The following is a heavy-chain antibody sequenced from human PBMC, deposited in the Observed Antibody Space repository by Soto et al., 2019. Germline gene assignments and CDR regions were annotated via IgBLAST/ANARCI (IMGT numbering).Heavy chain of an antibody. J-gene: IGHJ6*02. D-gene: IGHD3-22*01. CDR1: GFTFSSYA. Sequence: GGSLRLSCAASGFTFSSYAMHWVRQAPGKGLEWVAVISYDGSNKYYADSVKGRFTISRDNSKNTLYLQMNSLRAEDTAVYYCARDGNYDSSGYYYYYYGMDVWGQGTTVTVSS. CDR3: ARDGNYDSSGYYYYYYGMDV. CDR2: ISYDGSNK. V-gene: IGHV3-30-3*01.